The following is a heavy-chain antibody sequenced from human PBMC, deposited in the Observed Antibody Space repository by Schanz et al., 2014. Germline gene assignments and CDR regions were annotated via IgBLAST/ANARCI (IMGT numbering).Heavy chain of an antibody. V-gene: IGHV4-38-2*02. J-gene: IGHJ4*02. Sequence: QVQLQESGPGLVKPSETLSLTCTVSGYSISSGYYWGWIRQPPGKGLEWIGSIYHSGSTYYNPSLKSQVTIPVDPPKTQFPRKRSSVTAADTAVYYCARVFDYWGQGTLVTVSS. CDR1: GYSISSGYY. CDR2: IYHSGST. CDR3: ARVFDY.